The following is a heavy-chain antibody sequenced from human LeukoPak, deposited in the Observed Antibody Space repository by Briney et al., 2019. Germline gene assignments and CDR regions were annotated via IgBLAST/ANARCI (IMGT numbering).Heavy chain of an antibody. Sequence: PSETLSLTCAVYGGSFSGYYWSWIRQPPGKGLEWIGEINHSGSTNYNLSLKSRVTISVDTSKNQFSLKLSSVTAADTAVYYCARHRYDYVWGSYRYTIDYWGQGTLVTVSS. CDR3: ARHRYDYVWGSYRYTIDY. D-gene: IGHD3-16*02. J-gene: IGHJ4*02. CDR1: GGSFSGYY. CDR2: INHSGST. V-gene: IGHV4-34*01.